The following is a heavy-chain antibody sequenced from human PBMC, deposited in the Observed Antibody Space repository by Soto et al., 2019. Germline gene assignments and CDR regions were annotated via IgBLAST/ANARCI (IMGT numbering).Heavy chain of an antibody. CDR1: GYNLTSYW. D-gene: IGHD3-3*01. CDR3: ARRGYDFWSGLDV. CDR2: IDPTDSFT. Sequence: GESLNISCKGSGYNLTSYWIIWVRQMPGKGLEWMGNIDPTDSFTNYSPSFQGHVTISTDKSMSTAYLQWGTLKASDTAMYYCARRGYDFWSGLDVWGQGTTVTVSS. J-gene: IGHJ6*02. V-gene: IGHV5-10-1*01.